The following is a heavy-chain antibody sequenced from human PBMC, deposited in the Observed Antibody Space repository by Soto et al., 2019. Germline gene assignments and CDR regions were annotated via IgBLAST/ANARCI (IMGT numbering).Heavy chain of an antibody. CDR1: GDSVSSNSAA. J-gene: IGHJ6*02. Sequence: LSQTLSLTCAISGDSVSSNSAACNWIRQSPSRGLEWLGRTYYRSKWYNDYAVSVKSRITINPDTSKNQFSLQLNSVTPEDTAVYYCARANWDYYYYGMDVWGQGTTVTVSS. CDR3: ARANWDYYYYGMDV. V-gene: IGHV6-1*01. CDR2: TYYRSKWYN. D-gene: IGHD7-27*01.